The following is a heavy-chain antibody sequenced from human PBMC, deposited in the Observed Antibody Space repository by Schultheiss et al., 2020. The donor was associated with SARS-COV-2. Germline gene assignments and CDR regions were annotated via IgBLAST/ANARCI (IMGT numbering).Heavy chain of an antibody. V-gene: IGHV5-51*01. CDR1: GYSFTSYW. CDR3: ARKRASNAAIDY. CDR2: IYPGDSDT. J-gene: IGHJ4*02. Sequence: GGSLRLSCKGSGYSFTSYWIGWVRQMPGKGLEWMGIIYPGDSDTRYSPSFQGQVTISADKSISTAYLQWSSLKASDTAMYYCARKRASNAAIDYWGQGTLVTVAS.